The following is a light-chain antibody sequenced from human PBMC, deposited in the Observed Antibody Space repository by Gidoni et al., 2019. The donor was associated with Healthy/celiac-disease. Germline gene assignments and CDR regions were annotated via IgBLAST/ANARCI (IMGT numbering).Light chain of an antibody. CDR2: LGS. J-gene: IGKJ2*01. CDR1: PSLLHSNGYNY. V-gene: IGKV2-28*01. CDR3: MQALQTPYT. Sequence: DIVMTQSPLSLPVTPGEPASISCRSSPSLLHSNGYNYLDWYLQQPGQSPQLLIYLGSNRASGVPDRFSGSGSGTDFTLKISRVEAEDVGVYYCMQALQTPYTFGQGTKLEIK.